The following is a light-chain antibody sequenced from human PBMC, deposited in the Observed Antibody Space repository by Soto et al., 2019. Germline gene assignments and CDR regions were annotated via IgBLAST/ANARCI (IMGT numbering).Light chain of an antibody. CDR2: CAS. CDR3: HQYEDVPYT. CDR1: QSVSSN. Sequence: EIVMTQSPATLSLSPGERATLSCRASQSVSSNVAWYQQIPGQTPRLLLYCASTRATGIPVRFSGSGSGTEFTLTISSLQSEDFAVYYCHQYEDVPYTFGQGTKVEI. V-gene: IGKV3-15*01. J-gene: IGKJ2*01.